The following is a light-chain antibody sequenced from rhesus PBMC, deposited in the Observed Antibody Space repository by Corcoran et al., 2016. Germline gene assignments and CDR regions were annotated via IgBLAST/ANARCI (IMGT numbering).Light chain of an antibody. J-gene: IGKJ4*01. CDR2: CAS. Sequence: DIVMTQSPDSLAVSLGERVTINCKSSQSLLYSSNNKNYLAWYKQKPGQAPKLFMYCASTRESGVPNRFSGSGSGTDFQLTISCLQAEDVAVYYCQHYYNSPLTFGGGTKVEIK. CDR3: QHYYNSPLT. V-gene: IGKV4-1*01. CDR1: QSLLYSSNNKNY.